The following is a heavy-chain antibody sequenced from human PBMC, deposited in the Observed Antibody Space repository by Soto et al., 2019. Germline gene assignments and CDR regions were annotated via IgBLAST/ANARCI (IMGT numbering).Heavy chain of an antibody. J-gene: IGHJ6*02. D-gene: IGHD3-10*01. CDR2: ISAYNGNT. CDR1: GYTFTSYG. CDR3: ARDRKDYYGSGPTYMPPLYGMDV. Sequence: ASVKVSCKSSGYTFTSYGISWVRQAPGQRIKRMRWISAYNGNTNYAQKLQGRVTMTTDTSTSTAYMELRSLRSDDTAVYYCARDRKDYYGSGPTYMPPLYGMDVWGQGTTVTVSS. V-gene: IGHV1-18*01.